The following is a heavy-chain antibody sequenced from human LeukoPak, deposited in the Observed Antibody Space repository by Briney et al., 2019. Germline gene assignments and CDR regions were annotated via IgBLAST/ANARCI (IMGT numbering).Heavy chain of an antibody. V-gene: IGHV4-38-2*02. CDR3: ARQDCSGGSCYVGGNFDY. CDR1: GYSISSGYY. Sequence: SETLSLTCTVSGYSISSGYYWGWIRQPPGKGLEWIGSIYHSGSTYYNPSLKSRVTISVDTSKNQFSLKLSSVTAADTAVYYCARQDCSGGSCYVGGNFDYWGQGTLVTVSS. CDR2: IYHSGST. D-gene: IGHD2-15*01. J-gene: IGHJ4*02.